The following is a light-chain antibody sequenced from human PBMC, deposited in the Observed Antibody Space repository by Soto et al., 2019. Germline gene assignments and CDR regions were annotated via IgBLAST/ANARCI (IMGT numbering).Light chain of an antibody. CDR1: SSNIANNV. Sequence: QSVLTQPPSVSEAPRQRVTISCSGSSSNIANNVVNWYQQLPGEAPKLLIYYDDLLPSGVSDRFSGSKSGTSAYLAISGLQSEDEADYYCATWDDSLNGVVFGGGTQLTVL. CDR2: YDD. V-gene: IGLV1-36*01. J-gene: IGLJ3*02. CDR3: ATWDDSLNGVV.